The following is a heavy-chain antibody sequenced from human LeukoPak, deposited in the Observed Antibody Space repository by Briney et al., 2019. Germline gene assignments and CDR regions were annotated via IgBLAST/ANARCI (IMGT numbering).Heavy chain of an antibody. CDR1: GFTFSSYW. D-gene: IGHD5-12*01. CDR3: AATIVDIVATDNA. J-gene: IGHJ4*02. CDR2: IKQDGSEK. Sequence: PGGSLRLSCAASGFTFSSYWMSWVRQAPGKGLEWVANIKQDGSEKYYVDSVKGRFTISRDNAKNSLYLQMNSLRAEGTAVYYCAATIVDIVATDNAWGQGTLVTVSS. V-gene: IGHV3-7*01.